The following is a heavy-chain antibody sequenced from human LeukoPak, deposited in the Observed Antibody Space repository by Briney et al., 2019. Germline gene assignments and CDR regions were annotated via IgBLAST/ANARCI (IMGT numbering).Heavy chain of an antibody. CDR1: GFTFSSYG. Sequence: GGSLRLSCAASGFTFSSYGMHWVRQAPGKGLEWVAVIWYDGSNKYYADSVKGRFTISRDNSKNTLYLQMNSLRAEDTAVYCCARDPDCSSTSCYEGYFDYWGQGTLVTVSS. D-gene: IGHD2-2*01. CDR3: ARDPDCSSTSCYEGYFDY. V-gene: IGHV3-33*01. J-gene: IGHJ4*02. CDR2: IWYDGSNK.